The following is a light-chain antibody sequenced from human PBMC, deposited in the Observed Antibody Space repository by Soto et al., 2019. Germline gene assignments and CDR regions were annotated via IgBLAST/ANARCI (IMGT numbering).Light chain of an antibody. J-gene: IGLJ2*01. V-gene: IGLV1-40*01. CDR3: QSYDSSLSGYVV. CDR1: SSNIGAGYD. Sequence: QPVLTQPPSVSGAPGQRVTISCTGSSSNIGAGYDVHWYQQLPGTAPKLLIYTNSNRPSGVPDRFSGSKSGTSASLAISGLQAEDEADYYCQSYDSSLSGYVVFGGGTKLTVL. CDR2: TNS.